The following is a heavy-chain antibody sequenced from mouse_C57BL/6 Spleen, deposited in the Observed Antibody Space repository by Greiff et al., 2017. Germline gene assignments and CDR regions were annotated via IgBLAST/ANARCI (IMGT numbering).Heavy chain of an antibody. J-gene: IGHJ2*01. CDR1: GYTFTSYW. CDR2: IHPNSGST. Sequence: QVQLQQPGAELVKPGASVKLSCKASGYTFTSYWMHWVKQRPGQGLEWIGMIHPNSGSTNYNEKFKSKATLTVDKSSSTAYMQLSSLTSEDSAVXYCARDYYGSSPGGYFDYWGQGTTRTVSS. V-gene: IGHV1-64*01. D-gene: IGHD1-1*01. CDR3: ARDYYGSSPGGYFDY.